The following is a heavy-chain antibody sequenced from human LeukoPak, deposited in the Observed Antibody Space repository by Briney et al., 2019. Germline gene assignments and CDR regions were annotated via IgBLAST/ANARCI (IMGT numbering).Heavy chain of an antibody. CDR1: GFTFSSYS. J-gene: IGHJ6*03. CDR2: ISSSSSTI. V-gene: IGHV3-48*01. D-gene: IGHD3-22*01. CDR3: ASTNSSGYYKDYYYYMDV. Sequence: GGSLRLSCAASGFTFSSYSMNWVRQAPGKGLEWVSYISSSSSTIYYADSVKGRFTISRDNAKNSLYLQMNSLRAEDTAVYYCASTNSSGYYKDYYYYMDVWGKGTTVTVSS.